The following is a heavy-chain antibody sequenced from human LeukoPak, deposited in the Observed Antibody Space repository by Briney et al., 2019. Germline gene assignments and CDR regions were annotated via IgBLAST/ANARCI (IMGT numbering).Heavy chain of an antibody. CDR2: IYSGGST. Sequence: GGSLGLSCAASGFTVSSNYMSWVRQAPGKGLEWVSVIYSGGSTYYADSVKGRFTISRDNSKNTLYLQMNSLRAEDTAVYYCARGGGSSWTGYYYYGMDVWGQGATVTVSS. CDR3: ARGGGSSWTGYYYYGMDV. D-gene: IGHD6-13*01. J-gene: IGHJ6*02. V-gene: IGHV3-53*01. CDR1: GFTVSSNY.